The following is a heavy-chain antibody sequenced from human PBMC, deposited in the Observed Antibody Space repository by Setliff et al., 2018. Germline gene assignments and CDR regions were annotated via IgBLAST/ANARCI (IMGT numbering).Heavy chain of an antibody. CDR1: GGTFRSYG. Sequence: SVKVSCKASGGTFRSYGISWVRQAPRQGLERMGGTIPSFGSTNYAQKFQDRVTIITDESTSTAYMELSSLRTEDTAVYYCAREGVDTRSSTDYRYYMDVWGKGTTVTVSS. D-gene: IGHD5-18*01. J-gene: IGHJ6*03. CDR2: TIPSFGST. V-gene: IGHV1-69*05. CDR3: AREGVDTRSSTDYRYYMDV.